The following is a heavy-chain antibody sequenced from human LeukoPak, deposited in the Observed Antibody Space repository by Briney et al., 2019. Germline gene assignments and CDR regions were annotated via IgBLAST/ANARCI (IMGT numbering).Heavy chain of an antibody. J-gene: IGHJ6*03. D-gene: IGHD4-11*01. CDR1: GFTLRSYD. CDR3: ARDRTGQQLISRKEYYYMDV. Sequence: PGGSLRLSCVASGFTLRSYDMHWVRQATGKGLEWVSTIGTVGDTYYSGSVKGRFTISRENAKNSLYLQMNSLRAEDTAVYYCARDRTGQQLISRKEYYYMDVWGKGTTVTISS. CDR2: IGTVGDT. V-gene: IGHV3-13*01.